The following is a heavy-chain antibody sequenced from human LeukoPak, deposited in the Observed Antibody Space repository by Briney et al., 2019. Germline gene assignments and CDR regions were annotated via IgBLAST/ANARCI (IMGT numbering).Heavy chain of an antibody. CDR1: GGSISSSFFY. D-gene: IGHD3-10*01. V-gene: IGHV4-39*07. CDR2: INHSGST. CDR3: ARSQNYYGSGDY. J-gene: IGHJ4*02. Sequence: PSETLSLTCTVSGGSISSSFFYWGWIRQPPGKGLEWIGEINHSGSTNYNPSLKSRVTISVDTSKNQFSLKLSSVTAADTAVYYCARSQNYYGSGDYWSQGTLVTVSS.